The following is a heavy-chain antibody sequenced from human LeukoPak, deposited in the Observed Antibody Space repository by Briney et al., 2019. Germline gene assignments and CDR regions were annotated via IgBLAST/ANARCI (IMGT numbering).Heavy chain of an antibody. CDR3: ARHDPYSSSAPPFDY. Sequence: SETLPLTCTVSGGSIGSYYWSWIRQPPGEGLDWIGYIYYTGSTNYNPSLKSRVTISVDTSKNQFSLKLSSVTAADTAVYYCARHDPYSSSAPPFDYWGQGTLVTVSS. CDR1: GGSIGSYY. V-gene: IGHV4-59*08. CDR2: IYYTGST. D-gene: IGHD6-6*01. J-gene: IGHJ4*02.